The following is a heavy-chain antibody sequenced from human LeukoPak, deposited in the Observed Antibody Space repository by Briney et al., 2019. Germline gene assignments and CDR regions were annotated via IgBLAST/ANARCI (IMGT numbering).Heavy chain of an antibody. Sequence: GASVKVSCKASGYTFTSYGISWVRQAPGQGFEWMGRISAYNGNTNYAQKLQGRVTMTTDTSTSTAYMELRSLRSDDTAVYYCARDHGSTRLGGPDVWGKGTTVTVSS. CDR2: ISAYNGNT. CDR1: GYTFTSYG. V-gene: IGHV1-18*01. CDR3: ARDHGSTRLGGPDV. D-gene: IGHD4-11*01. J-gene: IGHJ6*04.